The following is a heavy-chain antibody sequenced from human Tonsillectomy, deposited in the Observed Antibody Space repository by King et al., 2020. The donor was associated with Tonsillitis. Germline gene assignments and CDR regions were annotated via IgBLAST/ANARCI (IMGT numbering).Heavy chain of an antibody. V-gene: IGHV1-2*02. D-gene: IGHD3-22*01. CDR3: ARDAWVYYDTTGQHFFDS. Sequence: QLVQSGAEVKEPGASVKVSCKASGYTFTDYYINWVRQAPGQGLQWMGWISPNSGGTNSAQKFQGRVTMTRDTSISTAYMELSRLRSDDTAVYYCARDAWVYYDTTGQHFFDSWGQGTLVAVSS. J-gene: IGHJ4*02. CDR2: ISPNSGGT. CDR1: GYTFTDYY.